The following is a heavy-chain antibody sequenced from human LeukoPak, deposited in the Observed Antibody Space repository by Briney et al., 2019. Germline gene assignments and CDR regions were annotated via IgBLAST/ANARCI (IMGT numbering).Heavy chain of an antibody. CDR2: ISSSSSYI. CDR1: GFTFSSYS. V-gene: IGHV3-21*04. Sequence: GGSLRLSYAASGFTFSSYSMNWVRQAPGKGLEWVSSISSSSSYIYYADSLKGRFTISRDNAKNSLYLQMNSLRAEDTAVYYCARDGGYRGLDYWGQGTLVTVSS. CDR3: ARDGGYRGLDY. D-gene: IGHD5-12*01. J-gene: IGHJ4*02.